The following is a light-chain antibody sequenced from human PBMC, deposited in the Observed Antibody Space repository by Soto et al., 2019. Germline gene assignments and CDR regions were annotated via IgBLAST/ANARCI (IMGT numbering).Light chain of an antibody. Sequence: EIVMTQSPATLSVSPGDRATLSCRASQSVSSYLAWYQQKPGQAPRLLIYDASNRATGIPARFSGSGSGTDFTLTISSLEPEDFAVYYCQQRSNWLTFGGGTKVGIK. CDR3: QQRSNWLT. J-gene: IGKJ4*01. CDR1: QSVSSY. CDR2: DAS. V-gene: IGKV3-11*01.